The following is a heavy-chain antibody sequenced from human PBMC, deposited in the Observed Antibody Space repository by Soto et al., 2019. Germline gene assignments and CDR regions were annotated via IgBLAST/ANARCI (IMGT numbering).Heavy chain of an antibody. CDR1: GLNFNDYA. CDR2: ISSNGVST. Sequence: GGSVRLSCSASGLNFNDYAMHWVRQAAGKGLKYVSSISSNGVSTYYADSVKGRFTISGDNSKNTLYLQMNSLRVEDTAVYYCVKDRFVNYWGQGALVTVSS. D-gene: IGHD3-3*01. J-gene: IGHJ4*02. CDR3: VKDRFVNY. V-gene: IGHV3-64D*06.